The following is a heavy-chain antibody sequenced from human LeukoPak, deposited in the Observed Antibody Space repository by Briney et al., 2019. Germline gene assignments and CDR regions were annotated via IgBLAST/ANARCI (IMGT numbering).Heavy chain of an antibody. Sequence: SETLSLTCTVSGGSISSYYWSWIRQPAGKGLEWIGRVHPSGSTNYNPSLKSRVTMSVDTSNNHFSLKLSSVTASDTAVYYCARSITSRNCFDPWGQGSLVTVSS. CDR2: VHPSGST. CDR1: GGSISSYY. V-gene: IGHV4-4*07. J-gene: IGHJ5*02. CDR3: ARSITSRNCFDP. D-gene: IGHD3-10*01.